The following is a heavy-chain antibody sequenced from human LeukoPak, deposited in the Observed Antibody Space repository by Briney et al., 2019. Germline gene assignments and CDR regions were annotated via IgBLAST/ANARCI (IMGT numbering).Heavy chain of an antibody. CDR1: GFTFNNTW. D-gene: IGHD3-22*01. CDR3: TRETTHYYDSSGYFFTANNWFDP. CDR2: IKSKTDGGTT. V-gene: IGHV3-15*01. Sequence: GGSVRLSCAASGFTFNNTWMSWVRQAPGKGLEWVGRIKSKTDGGTTEYAAPVKGRFTVSRDDSKTTLYLQMNSLKTEDTAVYYCTRETTHYYDSSGYFFTANNWFDPWGQGMLVTVSS. J-gene: IGHJ5*02.